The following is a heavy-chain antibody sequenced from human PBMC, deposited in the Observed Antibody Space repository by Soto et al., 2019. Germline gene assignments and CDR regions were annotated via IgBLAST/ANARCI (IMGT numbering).Heavy chain of an antibody. CDR3: ARELDPYYGGNSLALDY. D-gene: IGHD4-17*01. CDR1: GGSFSTYG. CDR2: IIPKFGTT. J-gene: IGHJ4*02. Sequence: QVQLVQSGAEVKKPGSSVKVSCKASGGSFSTYGINWVRLAPGQGLEWMGGIIPKFGTTNYAQKFRGRVTITADESTNTAYMEINYLRSEDTAVYFWARELDPYYGGNSLALDYWGQGNRVTGSS. V-gene: IGHV1-69*13.